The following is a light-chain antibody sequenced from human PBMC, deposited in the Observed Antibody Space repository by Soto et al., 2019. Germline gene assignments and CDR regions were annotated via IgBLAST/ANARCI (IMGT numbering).Light chain of an antibody. Sequence: QSALTQPASVSGSPGQSITISCTGTSSDVGVYNYVSWYQQHQGKAPKLMIFEVTSRPSGVSNRFSGSKSGNTASLTISGLQAEDEADYFCSSYAGSNNYVFGTGTQLTVL. V-gene: IGLV2-14*01. J-gene: IGLJ1*01. CDR2: EVT. CDR3: SSYAGSNNYV. CDR1: SSDVGVYNY.